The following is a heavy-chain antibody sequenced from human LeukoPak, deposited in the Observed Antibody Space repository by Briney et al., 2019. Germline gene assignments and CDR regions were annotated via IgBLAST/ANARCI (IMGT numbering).Heavy chain of an antibody. J-gene: IGHJ3*02. CDR3: ARARYNWNYDSIDAFDI. CDR2: IRYDGSKK. Sequence: PGGSLRLSCAASGFTFPNSGIHWVRQAPGKGLEWVAFIRYDGSKKYYADFVKGRFTISRDNAKNSLYLQMNSLRAEDTAVYYCARARYNWNYDSIDAFDIWGQGTMVTVSS. V-gene: IGHV3-30*02. D-gene: IGHD1-7*01. CDR1: GFTFPNSG.